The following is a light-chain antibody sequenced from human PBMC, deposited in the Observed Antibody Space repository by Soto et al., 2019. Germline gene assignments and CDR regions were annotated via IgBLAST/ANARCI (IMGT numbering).Light chain of an antibody. V-gene: IGLV1-47*01. CDR2: RAD. CDR1: SSNIGSNY. CDR3: AAWDDTLSGLV. Sequence: QSALTQPPSVSGTPGQTVSISCSGRSSNIGSNYVYWYQQLPGTAPRLLMYRADQRPSGVPDRFSGSKSGTSASLAIGGLRSEDEADFYCAAWDDTLSGLVFGGGTKLTVL. J-gene: IGLJ2*01.